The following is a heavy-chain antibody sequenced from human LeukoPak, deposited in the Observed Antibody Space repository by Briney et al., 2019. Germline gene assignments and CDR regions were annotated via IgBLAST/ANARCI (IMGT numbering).Heavy chain of an antibody. CDR1: GYTFTSYG. CDR3: ARGAPYSSGWYLFDY. D-gene: IGHD6-19*01. CDR2: ISAYNVNT. J-gene: IGHJ4*02. Sequence: ASVKVSCKASGYTFTSYGISWVRQAPGQGLEWMGWISAYNVNTNYAQKLQGRVTMTTDTSTSTAYMELRSLRSDDTAVYYCARGAPYSSGWYLFDYWGQGTLVTVSS. V-gene: IGHV1-18*01.